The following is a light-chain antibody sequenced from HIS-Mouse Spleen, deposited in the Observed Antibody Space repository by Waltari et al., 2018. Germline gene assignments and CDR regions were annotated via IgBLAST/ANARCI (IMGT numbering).Light chain of an antibody. CDR3: CSYAGSYTWV. CDR1: SSDVVGYNY. Sequence: QSALTQPRSVSGSPGQSVTISCTGTSSDVVGYNYVSWYQQHPGKAPKLMICDVSKRPSGVPDRFSGSKSGNTASLTISGLQAEDEADYYCCSYAGSYTWVFGGGTKLTVL. J-gene: IGLJ3*02. CDR2: DVS. V-gene: IGLV2-11*01.